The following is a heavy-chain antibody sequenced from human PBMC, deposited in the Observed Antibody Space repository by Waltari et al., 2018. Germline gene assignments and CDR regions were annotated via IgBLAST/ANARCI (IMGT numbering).Heavy chain of an antibody. D-gene: IGHD3-16*01. Sequence: EVRLMESGGGLVQPGGSLSLSCVASGFGVTNHYMTWFRQAPGKGPEWVCIIYVGGGTYYADSVKGRFTVSRDSSANSLYLQMNNLRIDDTAVYYCARGSRLGGSVFWGQGTLVTVSS. V-gene: IGHV3-66*02. J-gene: IGHJ4*02. CDR1: GFGVTNHY. CDR2: IYVGGGT. CDR3: ARGSRLGGSVF.